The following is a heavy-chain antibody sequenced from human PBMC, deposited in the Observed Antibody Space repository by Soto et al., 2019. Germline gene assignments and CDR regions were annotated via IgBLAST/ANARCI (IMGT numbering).Heavy chain of an antibody. Sequence: EVQLLESGGGLVRPGGSLRLSCSASGFNFGSYGMSWVRQAPGKGLEWVSGLTASGLNTYYTDPVKGRFTISRDNSRNTVYLQMSGLRVEDTAVFHCAKGLGNAKEVWGQGTTVTVSS. CDR2: LTASGLNT. V-gene: IGHV3-23*01. CDR3: AKGLGNAKEV. D-gene: IGHD2-8*01. CDR1: GFNFGSYG. J-gene: IGHJ6*02.